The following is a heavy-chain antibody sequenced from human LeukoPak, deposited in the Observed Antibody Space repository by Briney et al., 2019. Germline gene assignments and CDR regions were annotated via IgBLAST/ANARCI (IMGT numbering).Heavy chain of an antibody. J-gene: IGHJ4*02. CDR3: ATSLWFRYFFDH. CDR2: ISSSSSYI. CDR1: GFTFNTYN. V-gene: IGHV3-21*01. Sequence: PGGSLRLSCAGSGFTFNTYNMNWVRPAPGKGLEWVSSISSSSSYIYYADSVKGRFTISRDNAKNSLYLQMNSLRAEDTAVYYCATSLWFRYFFDHWGQGTLVTVSS. D-gene: IGHD3-9*01.